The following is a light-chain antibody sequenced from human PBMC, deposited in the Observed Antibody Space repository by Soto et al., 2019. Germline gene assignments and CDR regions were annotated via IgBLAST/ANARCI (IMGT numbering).Light chain of an antibody. CDR3: QVWDSSSDPLV. J-gene: IGLJ2*01. CDR2: YDS. Sequence: SYELTQPPSVSVAPGKTARNPCVGNNIGSNSVHWYQQKPGQAPVLVIYYDSDRPSGIPERFSGSNSGNTATLTISRVEAGDEADYYCQVWDSSSDPLVFGGGTKVIVL. CDR1: NIGSNS. V-gene: IGLV3-21*04.